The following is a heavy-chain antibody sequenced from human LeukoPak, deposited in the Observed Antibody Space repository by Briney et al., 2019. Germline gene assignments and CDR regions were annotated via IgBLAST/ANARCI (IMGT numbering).Heavy chain of an antibody. CDR3: ARGGLEDAFDI. D-gene: IGHD3/OR15-3a*01. V-gene: IGHV3-21*01. J-gene: IGHJ3*02. CDR1: GFTFSSYS. CDR2: ISGSSSYI. Sequence: GGSLRLSCAASGFTFSSYSMNWVRQAPGKGLEWVSSISGSSSYIYYADSVKGRFTISRDNAKNSLYLQMNSLRAEDTAVYYCARGGLEDAFDIWGQGTMVTVSS.